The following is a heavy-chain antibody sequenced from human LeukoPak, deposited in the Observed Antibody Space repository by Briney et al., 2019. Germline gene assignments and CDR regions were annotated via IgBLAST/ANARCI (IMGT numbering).Heavy chain of an antibody. V-gene: IGHV3-21*01. CDR1: GFTFSSYS. D-gene: IGHD3-3*01. Sequence: GSLRLSCAASGFTFSSYSMNWVRQAPGKGLEWVSSISSSSSYIYYADSVKGRFTISRDNSKNTLYLQMNSLRAEDTAVYYCARDGSKDDFPDYWGQGTLVTVSS. CDR3: ARDGSKDDFPDY. J-gene: IGHJ4*02. CDR2: ISSSSSYI.